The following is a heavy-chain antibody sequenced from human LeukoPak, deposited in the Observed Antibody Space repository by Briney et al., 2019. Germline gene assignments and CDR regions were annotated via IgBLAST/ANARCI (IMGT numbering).Heavy chain of an antibody. CDR2: MNPNSGNT. J-gene: IGHJ4*02. CDR1: GYTFTSYD. CDR3: ARGVTMEHGAYFDY. Sequence: GASVKVSCKASGYTFTSYDINWARQATGQGLEWMGWMNPNSGNTGYAQKFQGRVTMTRNTSISTAYMELSSLRSEDTAVYYCARGVTMEHGAYFDYWGQGTLVTVSS. V-gene: IGHV1-8*01. D-gene: IGHD3-10*01.